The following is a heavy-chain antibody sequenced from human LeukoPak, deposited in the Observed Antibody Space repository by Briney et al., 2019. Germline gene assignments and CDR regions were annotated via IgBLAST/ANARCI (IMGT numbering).Heavy chain of an antibody. CDR3: ARVEMATKPVQGYYYYYGMDV. Sequence: GASVKVSCKASGGTFSSYAISWVRQAPGQGLEWMGRIIPILGLANYAQKFQGRVTITADKSTSTAYMELSSLRSEDTAVYYCARVEMATKPVQGYYYYYGMDVWGQGTTVTVSS. CDR2: IIPILGLA. V-gene: IGHV1-69*04. D-gene: IGHD5-24*01. J-gene: IGHJ6*02. CDR1: GGTFSSYA.